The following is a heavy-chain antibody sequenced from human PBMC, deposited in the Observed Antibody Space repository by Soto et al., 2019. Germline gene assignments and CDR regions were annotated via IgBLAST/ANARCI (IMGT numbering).Heavy chain of an antibody. J-gene: IGHJ6*02. CDR1: GYSITSYW. Sequence: ESLKISCKGFGYSITSYWISWVRQMPGKGLERMGGFDPSDSYTNYSPSFQGHVTISADKSISTAYLLWTSLKASDTAMYYCAKHENYNVIVPALGGYYYGMDVWGQGTTVTVSS. V-gene: IGHV5-10-1*01. CDR2: FDPSDSYT. CDR3: AKHENYNVIVPALGGYYYGMDV. D-gene: IGHD2-2*01.